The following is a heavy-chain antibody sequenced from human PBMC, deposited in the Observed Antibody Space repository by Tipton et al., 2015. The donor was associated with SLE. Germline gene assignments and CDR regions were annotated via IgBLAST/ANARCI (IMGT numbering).Heavy chain of an antibody. CDR1: GGYISTGTYY. CDR3: AREKTRGPGNY. D-gene: IGHD3-10*01. J-gene: IGHJ4*02. Sequence: TLSLTCTVSGGYISTGTYYWSWIRQPAGKGLEWIGRIYTSGSTNYSPSLKSRLTISVDTSKNQFSLNLSSVTAADTAVYYCAREKTRGPGNYWGQGTLVTVSS. V-gene: IGHV4-61*02. CDR2: IYTSGST.